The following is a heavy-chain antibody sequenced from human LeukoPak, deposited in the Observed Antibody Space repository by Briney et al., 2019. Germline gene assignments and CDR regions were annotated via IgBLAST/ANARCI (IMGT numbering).Heavy chain of an antibody. Sequence: SETLSLTCTVSGGSLSGYYWNWIRQPPGKGLEWIGYIYYSGTTNYNPSLKSRLTISVDTSKNQFSLKLTSVAAADTAVYYCARKKRADPGFDIWGQGTMVTVSS. CDR2: IYYSGTT. V-gene: IGHV4-59*01. CDR3: ARKKRADPGFDI. CDR1: GGSLSGYY. J-gene: IGHJ3*02.